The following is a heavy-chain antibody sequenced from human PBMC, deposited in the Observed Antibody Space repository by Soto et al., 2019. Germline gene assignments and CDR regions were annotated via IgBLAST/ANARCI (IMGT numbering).Heavy chain of an antibody. CDR3: AGGEEHSPKAFDY. Sequence: QVQLQESGPGLVKPSETLSLTCTVSGGSINSYYWNWIRQSPGEGLEWIGYIHYIGSTNYSPSLKRRVTISVDTSKNHLSLKLNSSTAADTAVYYWAGGEEHSPKAFDYWGQGTLGIVSS. CDR2: IHYIGST. J-gene: IGHJ4*02. D-gene: IGHD2-15*01. V-gene: IGHV4-59*01. CDR1: GGSINSYY.